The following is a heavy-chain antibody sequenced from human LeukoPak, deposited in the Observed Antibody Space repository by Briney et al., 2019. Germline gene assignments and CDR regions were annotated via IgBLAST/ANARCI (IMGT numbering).Heavy chain of an antibody. J-gene: IGHJ4*02. CDR2: IYTSGST. Sequence: SETLSLTCTVSGGSISSYYWSWIRQPAGKGLEWIGRIYTSGSTNYNPSLKSRVTMSVDTSKNQFSLKLSSVTAADTAVYYCARDERQKGYTLLPVWGQGTLVTVSS. V-gene: IGHV4-4*07. CDR3: ARDERQKGYTLLPV. CDR1: GGSISSYY. D-gene: IGHD6-13*01.